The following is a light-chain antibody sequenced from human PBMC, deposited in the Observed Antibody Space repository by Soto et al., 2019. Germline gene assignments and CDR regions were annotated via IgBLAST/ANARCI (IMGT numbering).Light chain of an antibody. CDR3: SSYTTSSTVV. Sequence: QSAQTQPASVSGSPGQSITISCTGTSSDVGGYNYVCWYQQHPGKAPKLIIYDVSSRPSGFSNRFSGSKSGNTASLSISGLQAEDEADYYCSSYTTSSTVVFGGGTKLTVL. J-gene: IGLJ3*02. CDR1: SSDVGGYNY. CDR2: DVS. V-gene: IGLV2-14*01.